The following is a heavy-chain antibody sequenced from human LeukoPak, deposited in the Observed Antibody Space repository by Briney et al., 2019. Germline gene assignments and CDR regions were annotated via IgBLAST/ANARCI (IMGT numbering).Heavy chain of an antibody. CDR2: INHSGST. CDR1: GGSFSGYY. J-gene: IGHJ1*01. CDR3: ASGTVIYLQH. D-gene: IGHD4-17*01. Sequence: SEILSLTCAVYGGSFSGYYWSWIRQPPGKGLEWIGEINHSGSTNYNPSLKSRVTISVDTSKNQFSLKLSSVTAADTAVYYCASGTVIYLQHWGQGTLVTVSS. V-gene: IGHV4-34*01.